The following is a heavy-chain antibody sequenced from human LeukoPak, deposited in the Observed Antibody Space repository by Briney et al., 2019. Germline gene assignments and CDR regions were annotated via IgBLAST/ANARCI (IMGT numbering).Heavy chain of an antibody. Sequence: SGGSLRLSCAASGFTFDDYAMHWVRQAPGEGLEWVSGISWNSGSIGYADSVKGRFTISRDNAKNSLYLQMNSLRAEDTALYYCAKDMAPSSYCTNGVCYSFDYWGQGTLVTVSS. CDR2: ISWNSGSI. D-gene: IGHD2-8*01. J-gene: IGHJ4*02. CDR3: AKDMAPSSYCTNGVCYSFDY. CDR1: GFTFDDYA. V-gene: IGHV3-9*01.